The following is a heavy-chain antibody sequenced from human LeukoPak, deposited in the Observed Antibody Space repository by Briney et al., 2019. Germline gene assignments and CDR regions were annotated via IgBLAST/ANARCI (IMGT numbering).Heavy chain of an antibody. CDR1: GFIFSSYG. CDR3: AKDRAIAAVGTGPLNY. J-gene: IGHJ4*02. CDR2: IRYDGSNE. Sequence: GGSLRLSCAASGFIFSSYGMHWVRQAPGKGLGWVTFIRYDGSNEDYADSAKGRFTISRDNSKNTVYLQMNSLRVEDTAVYYCAKDRAIAAVGTGPLNYWGQGTLVIVSS. D-gene: IGHD6-13*01. V-gene: IGHV3-30*02.